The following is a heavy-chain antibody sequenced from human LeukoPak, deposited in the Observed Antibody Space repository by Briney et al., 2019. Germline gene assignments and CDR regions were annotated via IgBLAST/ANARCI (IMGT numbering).Heavy chain of an antibody. CDR2: ISGSGGST. D-gene: IGHD2-8*01. J-gene: IGHJ4*02. CDR1: GFTFSSYA. CDR3: AKGSGCTNGVCYSRWYYFDY. V-gene: IGHV3-23*01. Sequence: GGSLRLSXAXSGFTFSSYAMSWVRQAPGKGLEWVSAISGSGGSTYYADSVKGRFTISRDNSKNTLYLQMNSLRAEDTAVYYCAKGSGCTNGVCYSRWYYFDYWGQGTLVTVSS.